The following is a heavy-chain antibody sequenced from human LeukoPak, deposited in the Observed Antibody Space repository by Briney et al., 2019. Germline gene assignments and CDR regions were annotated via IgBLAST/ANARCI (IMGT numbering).Heavy chain of an antibody. J-gene: IGHJ5*02. CDR3: ARHSRGLLLWFGETEGWFDP. CDR1: GGSISRYY. V-gene: IGHV4-59*08. CDR2: IYYSGST. D-gene: IGHD3-10*01. Sequence: PSETLSLTCTLSGGSISRYYGSWIPEPPGKGLEWIGYIYYSGSTNYNPPLQSPVTIPVNTSKNQFSLKLSSVTAADTAVYYGARHSRGLLLWFGETEGWFDPWGQGTLVTVSS.